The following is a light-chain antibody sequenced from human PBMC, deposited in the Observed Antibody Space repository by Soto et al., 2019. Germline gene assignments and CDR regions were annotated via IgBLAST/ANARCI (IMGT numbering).Light chain of an antibody. Sequence: DIQMTQSPSSLSASVGDRVTITCRASQSISSCLNGYQQKPGKAPKLLIYAASSLQSGVPSRFSGSGSGTDFTLNISSLQPEDFATYYCQQIYSTPQTFGQGTKVEIK. CDR1: QSISSC. J-gene: IGKJ1*01. CDR3: QQIYSTPQT. V-gene: IGKV1-39*01. CDR2: AAS.